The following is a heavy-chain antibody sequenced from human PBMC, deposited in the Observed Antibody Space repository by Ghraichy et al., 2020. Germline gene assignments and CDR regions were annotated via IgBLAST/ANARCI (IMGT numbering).Heavy chain of an antibody. CDR3: ASRRRITILGVVINNWFDP. Sequence: ASVKVSCKASGYTFTSYDINWVRQATGQGLEWMGWMNSNSGNTGYAQKFQGRVTMTRNTSMSTAYMELSSLRSVDTAVYYCASRRRITILGVVINNWFDPWGQGTLVTISS. V-gene: IGHV1-8*01. CDR1: GYTFTSYD. CDR2: MNSNSGNT. D-gene: IGHD3-3*01. J-gene: IGHJ5*02.